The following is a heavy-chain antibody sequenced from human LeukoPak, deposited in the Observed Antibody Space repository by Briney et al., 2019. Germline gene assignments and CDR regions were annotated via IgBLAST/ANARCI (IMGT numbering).Heavy chain of an antibody. J-gene: IGHJ6*03. CDR3: ARDGTGITIFGVVTYYMDV. CDR1: GGSISSYY. CDR2: IYYSGST. V-gene: IGHV4-59*12. D-gene: IGHD3-3*01. Sequence: SETLSLTCTVSGGSISSYYWSWIRQPPGKGLEWIGYIYYSGSTNYNPSLKSRVTISVDTSKNQFSLKLSSVTAADTAVYYCARDGTGITIFGVVTYYMDVWGKGTTVTVSS.